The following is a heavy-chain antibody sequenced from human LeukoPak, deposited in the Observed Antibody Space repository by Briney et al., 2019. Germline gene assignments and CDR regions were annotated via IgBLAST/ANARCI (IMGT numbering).Heavy chain of an antibody. J-gene: IGHJ6*02. V-gene: IGHV1-69*04. D-gene: IGHD6-13*01. CDR1: GGTFHHYV. CDR2: IIPILGIA. CDR3: ASSGAAEESYYYGMDV. Sequence: VSRQDCGGTFHHYVLRWVHPAPARGGTGVGRIIPILGIANYAQKFQGRVTITADKSTSTAYMELSSLRSEDTAVYYCASSGAAEESYYYGMDVWGQGTTVTVSS.